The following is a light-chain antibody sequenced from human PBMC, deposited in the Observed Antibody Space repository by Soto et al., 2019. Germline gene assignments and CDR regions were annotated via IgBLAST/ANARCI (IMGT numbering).Light chain of an antibody. CDR1: QDIEKW. V-gene: IGKV1-12*01. CDR3: HQAGTFPFT. CDR2: AAS. J-gene: IGKJ3*01. Sequence: DIQLTQSPSSVSASVGDSLNITCRASQDIEKWLAWYQQKPGRAPKVLIYAASHLESGVPSRFSGSGSGTEFSLTISSLQTEDFATYFCHQAGTFPFTFGPGT.